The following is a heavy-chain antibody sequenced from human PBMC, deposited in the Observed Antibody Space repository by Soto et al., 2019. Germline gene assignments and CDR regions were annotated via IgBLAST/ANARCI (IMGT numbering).Heavy chain of an antibody. J-gene: IGHJ4*02. CDR1: GGTFSSYA. CDR2: IIPIFGTA. D-gene: IGHD3-22*01. V-gene: IGHV1-69*13. Sequence: ASVKVSCKASGGTFSSYAISWVRQAPGQGLEWMGGIIPIFGTANYAQKFQGRVTITADESTSTAYMELSSLRSEDTAVYYCANYDSSGYYFDYWGQGTLVTVSS. CDR3: ANYDSSGYYFDY.